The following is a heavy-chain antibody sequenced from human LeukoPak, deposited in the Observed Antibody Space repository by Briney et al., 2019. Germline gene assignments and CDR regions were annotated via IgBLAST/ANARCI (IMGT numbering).Heavy chain of an antibody. V-gene: IGHV3-74*01. Sequence: GGSLRLSCAASGFTFSSYWMHWVRQAPGKGLVWVSRINSDGSSTSYADSVKGRFTISRDNAKNTPYLQMNSLRAEDTAVYYCARDTYDYVWGSYRLFDYWGQGTLVTVSS. CDR2: INSDGSST. CDR3: ARDTYDYVWGSYRLFDY. D-gene: IGHD3-16*02. J-gene: IGHJ4*02. CDR1: GFTFSSYW.